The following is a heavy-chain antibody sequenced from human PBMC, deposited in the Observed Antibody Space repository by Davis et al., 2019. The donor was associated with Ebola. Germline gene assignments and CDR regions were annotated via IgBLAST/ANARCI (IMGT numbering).Heavy chain of an antibody. Sequence: PGGSLRLSCAASGFTFSSYGMHWVRQAPGKGLEWVAFIRYDGSNKYYADSVKGRFTISRDNSKNTLYLQMNSLRAEDTDVYYCAKDRGGYCSGGSCDNWFDPWGQGTLVTVSS. V-gene: IGHV3-30*02. CDR2: IRYDGSNK. CDR1: GFTFSSYG. CDR3: AKDRGGYCSGGSCDNWFDP. J-gene: IGHJ5*02. D-gene: IGHD2-15*01.